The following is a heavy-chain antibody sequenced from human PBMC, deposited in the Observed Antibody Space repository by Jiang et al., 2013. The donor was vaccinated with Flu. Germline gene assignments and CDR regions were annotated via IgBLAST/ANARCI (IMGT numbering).Heavy chain of an antibody. CDR3: ARALTWGKYGSNLYYFDS. V-gene: IGHV3-53*01. J-gene: IGHJ4*02. Sequence: QLVESGGGLIQPGGSLRLSCAASGFTVRSDYMSWVRQAPGKGLEWVSVIYSDGSTYYGDSVEGRFTISRDNSKNTLFLQMNGLRGDDTAVYYCARALTWGKYGSNLYYFDSWGQGTLVTVSS. D-gene: IGHD7-27*01. CDR1: GFTVRSDY. CDR2: IYSDGST.